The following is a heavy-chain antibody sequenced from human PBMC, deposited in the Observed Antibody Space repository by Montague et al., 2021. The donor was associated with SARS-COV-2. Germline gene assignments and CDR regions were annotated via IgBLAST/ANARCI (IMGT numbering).Heavy chain of an antibody. D-gene: IGHD1-26*01. CDR3: ARFDYSGTYYGPDV. V-gene: IGHV4-39*01. J-gene: IGHJ3*01. CDR2: ISSGGTT. Sequence: SETLSLTCTVSGDAVTDIRHYWGWIRQSSGKDLEWIGTISSGGTTYYNPSLKSRVAVSLDTSRNELFLYLNFVNAADTALYYCARFDYSGTYYGPDVWGRGLLVTVAS. CDR1: GDAVTDIRHY.